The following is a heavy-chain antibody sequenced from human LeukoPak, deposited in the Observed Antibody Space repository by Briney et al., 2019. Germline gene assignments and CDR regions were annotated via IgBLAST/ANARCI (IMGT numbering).Heavy chain of an antibody. D-gene: IGHD5-18*01. CDR3: ARWGGVYSYGSDAFDI. J-gene: IGHJ3*02. Sequence: ASVKVSCKASGYTFTSYDINWVRQATGQGLEWMGWMNPNSGNTGYAQKFQGRVTMTRDMSTSTVYMELSSLRSEDTAVYYCARWGGVYSYGSDAFDIWGQGTMVTVSS. CDR1: GYTFTSYD. CDR2: MNPNSGNT. V-gene: IGHV1-8*02.